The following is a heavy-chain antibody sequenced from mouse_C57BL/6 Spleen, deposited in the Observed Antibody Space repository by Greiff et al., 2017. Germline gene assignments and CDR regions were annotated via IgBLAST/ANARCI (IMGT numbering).Heavy chain of an antibody. D-gene: IGHD5-1-1*01. CDR1: GYTFTRYW. CDR3: ARSLHTDYAMDY. J-gene: IGHJ4*01. Sequence: VQLQQSGAELVRPGSSVKLSCKASGYTFTRYWMDWVKQRHGQGLEWIGNIYPSDSETHYNQKFKDKATLTVDKSSITAYMQLSSLTSDDSAVYYCARSLHTDYAMDYWGQGTSVTVSS. CDR2: IYPSDSET. V-gene: IGHV1-61*01.